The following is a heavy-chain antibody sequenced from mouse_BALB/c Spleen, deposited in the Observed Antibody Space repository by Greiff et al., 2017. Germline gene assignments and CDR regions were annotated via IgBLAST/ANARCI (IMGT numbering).Heavy chain of an antibody. J-gene: IGHJ2*01. V-gene: IGHV1-69*02. D-gene: IGHD2-14*01. Sequence: VQLQQPGAELVKPGASVKLSCKASGYTFTSYWMHWVKQRPGQGLEWIGEIDPSDSYTNYNQKFKGKATLTVDKSSSTAYMQLSSLTSEDSAVYYCARCRRYDEFDYWGQGTTLTVSS. CDR2: IDPSDSYT. CDR1: GYTFTSYW. CDR3: ARCRRYDEFDY.